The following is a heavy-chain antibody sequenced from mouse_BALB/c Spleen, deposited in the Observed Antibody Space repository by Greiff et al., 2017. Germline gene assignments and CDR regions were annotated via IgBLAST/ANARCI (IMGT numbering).Heavy chain of an antibody. J-gene: IGHJ2*01. V-gene: IGHV1-69*01. CDR2: IDTSDSYT. CDR3: ARGLRLRGYFDY. Sequence: VQLQQPGAELVMPGASVKMSCKASGYTFTDYWMHWVKQRPGQGLEWIGAIDTSDSYTSYNQKFKGKATLTVDESSSTAYMQLSSLTSEDSAVYYCARGLRLRGYFDYWGQGTTLTVAS. CDR1: GYTFTDYW. D-gene: IGHD1-2*01.